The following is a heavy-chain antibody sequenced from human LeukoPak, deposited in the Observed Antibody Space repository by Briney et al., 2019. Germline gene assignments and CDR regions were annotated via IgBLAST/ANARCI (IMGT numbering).Heavy chain of an antibody. V-gene: IGHV4-59*01. CDR2: IYYSGGT. CDR1: GGSISSYY. Sequence: SETLSLTCTVSGGSISSYYWSWIRQPPGKGLEWIGYIYYSGGTNYNPSLKSRVTISVDTSKNQFSLKLSSVTAADTAVYYCARGTYYYVDYWGQGTLVTVSS. CDR3: ARGTYYYVDY. D-gene: IGHD3-10*02. J-gene: IGHJ4*02.